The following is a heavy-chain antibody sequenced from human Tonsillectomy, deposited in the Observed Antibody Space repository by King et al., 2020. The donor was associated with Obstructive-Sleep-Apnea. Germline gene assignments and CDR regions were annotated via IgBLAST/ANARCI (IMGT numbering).Heavy chain of an antibody. CDR3: LTYSSKYKDY. CDR2: ISYDENIK. Sequence: VQLVESGGGVVQPGRSLRLSCAASGITFSTYVMHWVRQAPGKGLEWVAVISYDENIKYYADSVTGRFTISRDNSKNTLYLQMNSLRAEDTAVSYCLTYSSKYKDYWGQGTLVTVSS. D-gene: IGHD6-13*01. V-gene: IGHV3-30*03. J-gene: IGHJ4*02. CDR1: GITFSTYV.